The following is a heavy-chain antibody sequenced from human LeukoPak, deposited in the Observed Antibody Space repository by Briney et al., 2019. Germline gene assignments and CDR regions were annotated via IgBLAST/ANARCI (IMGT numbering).Heavy chain of an antibody. Sequence: GGSLRLSCAASGFTFSSYAMSWVRQAPGKGLEWVSAIIGSGGSTYYADSVKGRFTISRDNSKNTLYLQMNSLRAEDTAVYYCAKGGLSGYYFDYWGQGTLVTVSS. CDR2: IIGSGGST. CDR1: GFTFSSYA. D-gene: IGHD5-12*01. CDR3: AKGGLSGYYFDY. J-gene: IGHJ4*02. V-gene: IGHV3-23*01.